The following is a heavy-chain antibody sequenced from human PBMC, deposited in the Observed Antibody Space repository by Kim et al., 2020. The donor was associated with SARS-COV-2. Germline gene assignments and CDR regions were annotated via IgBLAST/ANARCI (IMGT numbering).Heavy chain of an antibody. V-gene: IGHV1-2*02. CDR3: ATSIAVAGTAPYNWFDP. CDR2: INPNSGGT. D-gene: IGHD6-19*01. CDR1: GYTFTGYY. Sequence: ASVKVSCKASGYTFTGYYMHWVRQAPGQGLEWMGWINPNSGGTNYAQKFQGRVTMTRDTSISTAYMELSRLRSDDTAVYYCATSIAVAGTAPYNWFDPWGQGTLVTVSS. J-gene: IGHJ5*02.